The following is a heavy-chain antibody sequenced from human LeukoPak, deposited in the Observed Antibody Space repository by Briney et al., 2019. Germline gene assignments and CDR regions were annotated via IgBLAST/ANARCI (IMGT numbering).Heavy chain of an antibody. J-gene: IGHJ3*02. Sequence: SETLSLTCTVSGGSISSYYWSWIRQPPGKGLEWIGYIYYSGSTDYNPSLKSRVSMSVDTSIKQFSLKLSSVTAADTAVYYCARLRLRYDSNGYATSYEAVDIWGQGTVVTVSS. D-gene: IGHD3-22*01. CDR2: IYYSGST. CDR1: GGSISSYY. V-gene: IGHV4-59*08. CDR3: ARLRLRYDSNGYATSYEAVDI.